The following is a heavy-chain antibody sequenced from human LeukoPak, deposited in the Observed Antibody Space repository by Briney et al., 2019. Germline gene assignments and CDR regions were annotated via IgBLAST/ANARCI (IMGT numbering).Heavy chain of an antibody. CDR2: IYHSGST. V-gene: IGHV4-4*02. J-gene: IGHJ2*01. D-gene: IGHD5-18*01. Sequence: PSETLSLTCAVSGGSISSSNWWSWVRQPPGKGLEWIGEIYHSGSTNYNPSLKSRVTISVDKSKNQFSLKLSSVTAADTAVYYCARAVIQLWPHWYFDLWGRGTLVTVSS. CDR1: GGSISSSNW. CDR3: ARAVIQLWPHWYFDL.